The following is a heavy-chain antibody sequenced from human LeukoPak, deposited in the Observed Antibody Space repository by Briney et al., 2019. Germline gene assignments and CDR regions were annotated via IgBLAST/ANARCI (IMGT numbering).Heavy chain of an antibody. J-gene: IGHJ4*02. CDR2: IYYSGST. Sequence: SETLSLTCSVSGGSISSSSYYWGWIRQPPGKGLEWIGSIYYSGSTYYNPSLKSRVTISVDTSKNQFSLKLSSVTAADTAVYYCARDNYLPYCGGDCYSDYFDYWGQGTLVTVSS. V-gene: IGHV4-39*07. CDR1: GGSISSSSYY. CDR3: ARDNYLPYCGGDCYSDYFDY. D-gene: IGHD2-21*02.